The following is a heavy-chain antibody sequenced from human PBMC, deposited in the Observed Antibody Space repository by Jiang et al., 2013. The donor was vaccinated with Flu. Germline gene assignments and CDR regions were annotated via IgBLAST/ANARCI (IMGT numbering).Heavy chain of an antibody. Sequence: LVESGAEVKKPGESLKISCKGSGYTFMNYGIAWVRQMPGKGLEWMGIIYPGHSGGSDIRYSPSFQGQVTISADKSISTAYLQWSSLKASGTAMYYCARRIDYYFDYWGQGTLVIVSS. D-gene: IGHD3-16*02. V-gene: IGHV5-51*03. CDR2: IYPGHSGGSDI. CDR3: ARRIDYYFDY. J-gene: IGHJ4*02. CDR1: GYTFMNYG.